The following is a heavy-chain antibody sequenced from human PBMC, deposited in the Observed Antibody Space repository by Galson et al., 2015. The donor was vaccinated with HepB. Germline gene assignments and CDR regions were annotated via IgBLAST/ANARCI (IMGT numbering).Heavy chain of an antibody. Sequence: LTCTVSGGSISSSSYYWGWIRQPPGKGLEWIGSIYYSGSTYYNPSLKSRVTISVDTSKNQFSLKLSSVTAADTAVYYCASRDYGGNPRDDAFDIWGQGTMVTVSS. CDR2: IYYSGST. CDR3: ASRDYGGNPRDDAFDI. V-gene: IGHV4-39*01. CDR1: GGSISSSSYY. D-gene: IGHD4-23*01. J-gene: IGHJ3*02.